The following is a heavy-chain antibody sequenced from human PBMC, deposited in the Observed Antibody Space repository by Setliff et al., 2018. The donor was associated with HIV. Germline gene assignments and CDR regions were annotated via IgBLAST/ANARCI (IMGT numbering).Heavy chain of an antibody. Sequence: LRLSCAASGFTFSSSPMNWVRQAPGKGLEWVSLIYSGATRTYYADSVKGRFTISRDNSKNTLYLQMNSLRGEDTAVYYCARGYYMDVWGKGTTVTVSS. V-gene: IGHV3-23*03. CDR1: GFTFSSSP. CDR2: IYSGATRT. J-gene: IGHJ6*03. CDR3: ARGYYMDV.